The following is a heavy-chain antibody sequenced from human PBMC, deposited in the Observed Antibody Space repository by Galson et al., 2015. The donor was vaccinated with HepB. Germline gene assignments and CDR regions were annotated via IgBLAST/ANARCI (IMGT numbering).Heavy chain of an antibody. J-gene: IGHJ6*02. V-gene: IGHV5-10-1*01. CDR1: GYSFTSYW. D-gene: IGHD3-22*01. Sequence: QSGAEVKKPGESLRISCKGSGYSFTSYWISWVRQMPGKGLEWMGRIDPSDSYTNYSPSFQGHVTISADKSISTAYLQWSSLKASDTAMYYCARYAPITDSSGYYYYYGMDVWGQGTTVTVSS. CDR3: ARYAPITDSSGYYYYYGMDV. CDR2: IDPSDSYT.